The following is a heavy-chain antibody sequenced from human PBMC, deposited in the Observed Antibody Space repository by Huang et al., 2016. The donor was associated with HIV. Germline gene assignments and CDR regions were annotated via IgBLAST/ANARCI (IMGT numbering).Heavy chain of an antibody. V-gene: IGHV3-74*01. J-gene: IGHJ4*02. Sequence: EVHLVESGGGLVQPGGSLRLSCAASAFTFSNYWMHWVRQLPGKVLVWVSRIDNDGSITDYADSVKGRFTISRANDKNTVFLQMNSLRVEDTAVYYCVRVGGYSSPLGYWGQGTLVTVSS. CDR2: IDNDGSIT. CDR3: VRVGGYSSPLGY. D-gene: IGHD5-18*01. CDR1: AFTFSNYW.